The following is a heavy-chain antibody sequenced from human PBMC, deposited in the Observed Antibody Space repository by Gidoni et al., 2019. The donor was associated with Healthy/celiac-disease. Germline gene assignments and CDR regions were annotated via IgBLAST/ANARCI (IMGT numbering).Heavy chain of an antibody. D-gene: IGHD2-21*02. V-gene: IGHV3-23*04. J-gene: IGHJ6*02. CDR2: ISGSGGST. Sequence: EVQLVESGGGLVQPGGSLRLSCAASGFTFSSYAMSWVRQAPGQGLWWVSAISGSGGSTYYADSVKGRFTISRDNSKNTLYLQMNSLRAEDTAVYYCARGGGNSGGPWVVYYYGMDVWAKGPRSPSP. CDR1: GFTFSSYA. CDR3: ARGGGNSGGPWVVYYYGMDV.